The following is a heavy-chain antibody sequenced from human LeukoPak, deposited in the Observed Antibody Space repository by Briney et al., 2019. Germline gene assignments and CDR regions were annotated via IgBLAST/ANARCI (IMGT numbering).Heavy chain of an antibody. CDR3: ARIKTGYCTNGVCYEWGWFDP. Sequence: SETLSLTCAVSGYSISSGYYWGWIRQPPGKGLEWIGGIYHSGSTYYNPSLKSRVTISVDTSKNQFSLKLSSVTAADAAVYYCARIKTGYCTNGVCYEWGWFDPWGQGTLVTVSS. D-gene: IGHD2-8*01. J-gene: IGHJ5*02. CDR1: GYSISSGYY. V-gene: IGHV4-38-2*01. CDR2: IYHSGST.